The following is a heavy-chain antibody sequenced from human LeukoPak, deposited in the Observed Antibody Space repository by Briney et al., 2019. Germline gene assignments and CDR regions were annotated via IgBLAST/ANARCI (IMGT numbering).Heavy chain of an antibody. CDR1: GFTFSSYS. CDR2: ISSSSSYI. Sequence: GGSLRLSCAASGFTFSSYSMNWVRQAPGKGLEWVSSISSSSSYIYYADSVKGRFTISRDNSKNTLYLQMNSLRAEDTAVYYCAKSSFGGYYYYGMDVWGQGTTVTVSS. V-gene: IGHV3-21*04. CDR3: AKSSFGGYYYYGMDV. D-gene: IGHD3-16*01. J-gene: IGHJ6*02.